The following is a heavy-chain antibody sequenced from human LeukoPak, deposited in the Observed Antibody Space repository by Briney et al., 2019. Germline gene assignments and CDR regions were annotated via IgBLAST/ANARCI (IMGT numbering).Heavy chain of an antibody. CDR2: IYYTASA. D-gene: IGHD3-22*01. V-gene: IGHV4-59*01. J-gene: IGHJ5*02. CDR3: ARASGGYYNNWFDP. CDR1: GGSLSTYY. Sequence: SETLSLTCTVSGGSLSTYYWSWIRQPPGKGLEWMGYIYYTASANYNPSLKSRVTISVDTSKNQLSLRLSSVTAADTAVYYCARASGGYYNNWFDPWGQGTLVTVSS.